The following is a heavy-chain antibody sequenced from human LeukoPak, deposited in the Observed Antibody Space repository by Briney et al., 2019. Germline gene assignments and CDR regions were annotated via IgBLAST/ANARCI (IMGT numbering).Heavy chain of an antibody. CDR2: MNPNSGNT. CDR3: ARGGSKVAAVVDY. CDR1: GYTFTGYY. J-gene: IGHJ4*02. D-gene: IGHD2-15*01. V-gene: IGHV1-8*03. Sequence: ASVKVSCKASGYTFTGYYMHWVRQATGQGLEWMGWMNPNSGNTGYAQKFQGRVTITRNTSISTAYMELSSLRSEDTAVYYCARGGSKVAAVVDYWGQGTLVTVSS.